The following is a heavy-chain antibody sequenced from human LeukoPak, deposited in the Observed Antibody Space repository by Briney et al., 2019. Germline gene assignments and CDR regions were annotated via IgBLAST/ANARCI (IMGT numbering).Heavy chain of an antibody. Sequence: GVSLRLSCAASGFTFSSYSMKWLRQAPGKGLEWVSAISSSSSYIYYADSVKGRFTISRDNAKNSLYLQMNSLRAEDTAVYYCARDSGSGYYLGYWGQGTLVTVSS. CDR1: GFTFSSYS. CDR2: ISSSSSYI. V-gene: IGHV3-21*01. D-gene: IGHD3-3*01. J-gene: IGHJ4*02. CDR3: ARDSGSGYYLGY.